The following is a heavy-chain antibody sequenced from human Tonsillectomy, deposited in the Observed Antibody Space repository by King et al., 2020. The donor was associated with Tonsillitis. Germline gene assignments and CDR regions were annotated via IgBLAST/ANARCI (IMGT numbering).Heavy chain of an antibody. Sequence: VQLVESGGGLVQPGGSLRLSCAVSGCTFSRYWMRWVRQAPGKGLEWVANIKEDGSDKHFVDSVKGRLTISRDNAKNSLFLQMNSLRAEDTAVYYCATEGGRSGSGYWGQGTLVTVSS. V-gene: IGHV3-7*01. CDR3: ATEGGRSGSGY. CDR2: IKEDGSDK. D-gene: IGHD3-10*01. CDR1: GCTFSRYW. J-gene: IGHJ4*02.